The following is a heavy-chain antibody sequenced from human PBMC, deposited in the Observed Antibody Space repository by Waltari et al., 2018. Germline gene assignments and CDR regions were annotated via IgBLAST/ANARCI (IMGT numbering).Heavy chain of an antibody. J-gene: IGHJ5*02. CDR3: ARQAPPYYDFWSGPFDP. CDR1: GGTFSSYA. D-gene: IGHD3-3*01. V-gene: IGHV1-69*05. Sequence: QVQLVQSGAEVKKPGSSVKVSCKASGGTFSSYAISWVRQAPGQGLEWMGGIIPIFGTANYAQKFQGRVTITTDETTSTAYMELSSLRSEDTAVYYCARQAPPYYDFWSGPFDPWGQGTLVTVSS. CDR2: IIPIFGTA.